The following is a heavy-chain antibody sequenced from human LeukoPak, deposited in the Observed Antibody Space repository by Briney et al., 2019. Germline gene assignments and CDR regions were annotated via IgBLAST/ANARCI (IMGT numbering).Heavy chain of an antibody. D-gene: IGHD2-2*01. J-gene: IGHJ6*02. Sequence: ASVKVSCKASGGTFSSYAISWVRQAPGQGLEWMGGIIPIFGTANYAQKFQGRVTITADESTSTAYMELSSLRSEDTAVYYCARWVVPAATVYYYYGMDVWGQGTTVIVSS. CDR1: GGTFSSYA. CDR2: IIPIFGTA. CDR3: ARWVVPAATVYYYYGMDV. V-gene: IGHV1-69*13.